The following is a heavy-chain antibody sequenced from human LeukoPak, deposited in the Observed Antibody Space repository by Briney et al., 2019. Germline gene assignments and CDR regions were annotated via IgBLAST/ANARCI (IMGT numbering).Heavy chain of an antibody. CDR3: ASSYNVGFTAAGTSLGWFDP. D-gene: IGHD6-13*01. V-gene: IGHV4-39*07. J-gene: IGHJ5*02. Sequence: SETLSLTCTVSGGSISSSSYYWGWIRQPPGKGMEWIGSIYYSGSTYYNPSLKSRVTISVDKSKNQFSLKLSSVTAADTAVYYCASSYNVGFTAAGTSLGWFDPWGQGTLVTVSS. CDR2: IYYSGST. CDR1: GGSISSSSYY.